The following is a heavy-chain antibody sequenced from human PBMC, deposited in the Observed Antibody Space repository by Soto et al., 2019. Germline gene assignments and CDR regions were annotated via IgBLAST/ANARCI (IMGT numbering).Heavy chain of an antibody. V-gene: IGHV3-30*18. D-gene: IGHD6-13*01. Sequence: QVQLVESGGGVVQPGRSLRLSCAASGFTFSSYGMHWVRQAPGKGLEWVAVISYDGSNKYYADSVKGRFTISRDNSKNTLYLQMNSLRAEDTAVYYCAKDRIAAGELYYCYGMDVWGQGTTVTVSS. CDR3: AKDRIAAGELYYCYGMDV. CDR2: ISYDGSNK. CDR1: GFTFSSYG. J-gene: IGHJ6*02.